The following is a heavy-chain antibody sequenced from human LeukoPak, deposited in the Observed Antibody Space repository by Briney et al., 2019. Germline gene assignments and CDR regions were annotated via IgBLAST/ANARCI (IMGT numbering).Heavy chain of an antibody. J-gene: IGHJ4*02. D-gene: IGHD3-10*01. V-gene: IGHV4-61*02. Sequence: PSETLSLTCTVSGGSISSGSYYWSWIRQPAGKGLEWIGRIYTSGSTNYNPSLKSRVTISVDTSKNQFSLKLSSVTAADTAVYYCARGPTYYYGFDYWGQGTLVTVSS. CDR3: ARGPTYYYGFDY. CDR2: IYTSGST. CDR1: GGSISSGSYY.